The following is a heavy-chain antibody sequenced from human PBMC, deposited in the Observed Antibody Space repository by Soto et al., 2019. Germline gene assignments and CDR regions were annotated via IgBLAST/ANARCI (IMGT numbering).Heavy chain of an antibody. D-gene: IGHD2-2*02. CDR1: GGSISSGDYY. CDR2: IYYSGST. CDR3: ARFPRYCSSTSCYKKRGYWYFDL. Sequence: SETLSLTCTVSGGSISSGDYYWSWIRQPPGKGLEWIGYIYYSGSTYYNPSLKSRVTISVDTSKNQFSLKPSSVTAADTAVYYCARFPRYCSSTSCYKKRGYWYFDLWGRGTLVTVSS. V-gene: IGHV4-30-4*01. J-gene: IGHJ2*01.